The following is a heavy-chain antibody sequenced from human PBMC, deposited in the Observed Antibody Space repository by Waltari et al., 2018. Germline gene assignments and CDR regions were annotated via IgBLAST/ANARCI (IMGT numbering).Heavy chain of an antibody. V-gene: IGHV4-39*01. CDR3: ARGIWQQLAHFDS. CDR2: IHFTVST. CDR1: GTSVTTTNYF. D-gene: IGHD6-13*01. Sequence: LHLQLSGPGLVQPSETLSLTCGVSGTSVTTTNYFWGWIRQPPGKGLELIGRIHFTVSTDYNPSLKSRVTISIDTSTNQFSLNLRSVTAADTAVYYCARGIWQQLAHFDSWGQGTLVTVSS. J-gene: IGHJ4*02.